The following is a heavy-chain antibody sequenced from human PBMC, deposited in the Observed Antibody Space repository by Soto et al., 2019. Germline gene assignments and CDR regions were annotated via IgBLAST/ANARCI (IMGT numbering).Heavy chain of an antibody. Sequence: GASVKVSCKASGYTFTSYAIHWVRQAPGQRLEWLGYVNGGNGNTEFSQKLQGRLTLLRDRSANTAYLELTSLTSEDTAVYYCTRDFGRNYIAQWGPGTPVPVSS. CDR1: GYTFTSYA. CDR2: VNGGNGNT. D-gene: IGHD1-7*01. V-gene: IGHV1-3*01. CDR3: TRDFGRNYIAQ. J-gene: IGHJ4*02.